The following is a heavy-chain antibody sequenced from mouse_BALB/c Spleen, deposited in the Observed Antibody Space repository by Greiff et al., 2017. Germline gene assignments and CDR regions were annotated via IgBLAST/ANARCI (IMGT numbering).Heavy chain of an antibody. V-gene: IGHV2-9*02. CDR2: IWAGGST. Sequence: QVQLQQSGPGLVAPSQSLSITCTVSGFSLTNYGVHWVRQPPGKGLEWLGVIWAGGSTNYNSALMSSLSISKDNSKSQVFLKMNSLQTDDTAMYYCAGDSSGYTWFAYWGQGTLVTVSA. D-gene: IGHD3-1*01. J-gene: IGHJ3*01. CDR1: GFSLTNYG. CDR3: AGDSSGYTWFAY.